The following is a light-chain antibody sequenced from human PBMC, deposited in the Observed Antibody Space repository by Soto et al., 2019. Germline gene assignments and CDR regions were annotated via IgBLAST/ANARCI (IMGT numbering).Light chain of an antibody. CDR1: QSISSSY. Sequence: EIVLTQSPGTLSLSPGERATLSCRASQSISSSYLAWYQQKPGQAPRLLVYGASSRATGILDRFSGSGSGTDFNLTISRLEPEDFAVYYCQQYGSSRFTFGPGTKVDIK. J-gene: IGKJ3*01. CDR3: QQYGSSRFT. V-gene: IGKV3-20*01. CDR2: GAS.